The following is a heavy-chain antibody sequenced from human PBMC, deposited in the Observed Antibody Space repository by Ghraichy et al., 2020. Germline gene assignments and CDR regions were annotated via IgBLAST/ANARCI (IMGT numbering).Heavy chain of an antibody. J-gene: IGHJ6*02. CDR3: ARNRGSSSDDYYGMDV. D-gene: IGHD1-14*01. Sequence: SETLSLTCSVSGGSIRRNYWSWIRQPPGKGLEWIGYIFYSGTTNYNPVLKSRVTLSVDTSKNQFSLTVWSVNAADTAVYYCARNRGSSSDDYYGMDVWGQGTTVTVSS. CDR1: GGSIRRNY. V-gene: IGHV4-59*01. CDR2: IFYSGTT.